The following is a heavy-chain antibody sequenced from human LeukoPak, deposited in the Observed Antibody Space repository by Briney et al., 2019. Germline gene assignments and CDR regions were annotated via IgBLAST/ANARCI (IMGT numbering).Heavy chain of an antibody. CDR2: ISGSGYTT. CDR1: GFTFSGHG. V-gene: IGHV3-23*01. Sequence: GGSLRLSCAASGFTFSGHGMSWVRQAPGKGLEWVSAISGSGYTTYYADSVKGRFTISRDNSRNSLYLQMNSLRTEDSALYYCTKDRTTFYGSGTYAFDHWGQGTLVTVSS. J-gene: IGHJ4*02. D-gene: IGHD3-10*01. CDR3: TKDRTTFYGSGTYAFDH.